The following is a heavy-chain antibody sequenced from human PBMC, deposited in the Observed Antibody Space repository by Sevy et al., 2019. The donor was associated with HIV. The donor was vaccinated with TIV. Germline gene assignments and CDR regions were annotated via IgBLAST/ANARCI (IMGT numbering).Heavy chain of an antibody. D-gene: IGHD3-16*01. Sequence: GGSLRLSYEASGFSFSNYGMNWVRQAPGKGLEWVSGTSGSGGSTYYADSVKGRFTMSRDNSKNTLYLQMNSLRAEDTAVYSCAKDGESYVWGSHYDYWGQGTLVTVSS. J-gene: IGHJ4*02. CDR1: GFSFSNYG. CDR3: AKDGESYVWGSHYDY. V-gene: IGHV3-23*01. CDR2: TSGSGGST.